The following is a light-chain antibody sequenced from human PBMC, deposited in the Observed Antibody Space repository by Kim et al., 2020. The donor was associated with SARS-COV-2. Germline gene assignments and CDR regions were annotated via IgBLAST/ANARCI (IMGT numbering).Light chain of an antibody. V-gene: IGLV6-57*04. CDR2: EDN. CDR1: SGSIVSNY. J-gene: IGLJ2*01. CDR3: QSFDTSNVV. Sequence: NFMLTQPHSVSESPGKTVTISCTRSSGSIVSNYVQWYQQRPGSAPTTVIYEDNQRPSGVPDRFSGSVDSSSNSASLTISGLKTEDEADYYCQSFDTSNVVFGGGTQLTVL.